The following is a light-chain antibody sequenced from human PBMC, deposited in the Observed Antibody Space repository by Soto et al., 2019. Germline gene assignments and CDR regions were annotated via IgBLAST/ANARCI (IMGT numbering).Light chain of an antibody. CDR2: DVT. Sequence: QSVLTQPASVSRSLGQSITISCTGTSSDVGAHNDVSWYQQHPGKAPKLIIFDVTNRPSGVSNRFSGSKSGNTASLTISGLQADDEADYHCCSYTSTTTSVLFGGGTKLTV. V-gene: IGLV2-14*01. CDR3: CSYTSTTTSVL. J-gene: IGLJ2*01. CDR1: SSDVGAHND.